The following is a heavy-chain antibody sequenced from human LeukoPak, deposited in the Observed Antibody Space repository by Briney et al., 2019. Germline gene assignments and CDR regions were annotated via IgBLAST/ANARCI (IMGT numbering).Heavy chain of an antibody. J-gene: IGHJ4*02. CDR2: IYYSGST. V-gene: IGHV4-30-4*08. CDR3: ARSDGYYFDY. D-gene: IGHD2-21*02. Sequence: SETLSLTCTVSGGSISSSSYYWGWIRQPPGKGLEWIGYIYYSGSTYYNPSLKSRVTISVDTSKNQFSLKLSSVTAADTAVYYCARSDGYYFDYWGQGTLVTVSS. CDR1: GGSISSSSYY.